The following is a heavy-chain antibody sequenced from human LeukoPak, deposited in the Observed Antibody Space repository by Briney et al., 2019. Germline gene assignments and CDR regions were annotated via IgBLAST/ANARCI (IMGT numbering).Heavy chain of an antibody. CDR2: INHSGST. D-gene: IGHD4-17*01. V-gene: IGHV4-34*01. CDR3: ASYVYGDYGWGY. CDR1: GGSFSGYY. J-gene: IGHJ4*02. Sequence: SETLSLTCAVSGGSFSGYYWSWIRQPPGKGLEWIGEINHSGSTNYNPSLKSRVTISVDTSKNQFSLKLSSVTAADTAVYYCASYVYGDYGWGYWGQGTLVTVSS.